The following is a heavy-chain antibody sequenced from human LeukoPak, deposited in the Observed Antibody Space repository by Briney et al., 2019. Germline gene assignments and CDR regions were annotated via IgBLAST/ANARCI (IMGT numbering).Heavy chain of an antibody. CDR1: GFTFSSYS. Sequence: PGGSLRLSCAASGFTFSSYSMNWVRQAPGKGLEWVSSISSSSSYIYYAVSVKGRFTISRDNAKNSLYLQMNSLRAENTAVYYCARAYGPNYYDSSGYYYVEYFQHWGQGTLVTVSS. CDR2: ISSSSSYI. V-gene: IGHV3-21*01. D-gene: IGHD3-22*01. CDR3: ARAYGPNYYDSSGYYYVEYFQH. J-gene: IGHJ1*01.